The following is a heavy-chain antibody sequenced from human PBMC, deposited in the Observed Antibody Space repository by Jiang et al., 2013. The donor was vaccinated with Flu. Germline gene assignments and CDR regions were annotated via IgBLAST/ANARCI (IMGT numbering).Heavy chain of an antibody. Sequence: VQLVESGGGVVQPGRSLRLSCAASGFTFSNYGMHWVRQAPGKGLEWVAIIWYDGSNKYYADSVKGRFTISRDNSKNTVYLQMNSLRAEDTALYYCGRARALVVPATDYWGQGTLVTVSS. CDR2: IWYDGSNK. V-gene: IGHV3-33*01. CDR1: GFTFSNYG. J-gene: IGHJ4*02. D-gene: IGHD2-2*01. CDR3: GRARALVVPATDY.